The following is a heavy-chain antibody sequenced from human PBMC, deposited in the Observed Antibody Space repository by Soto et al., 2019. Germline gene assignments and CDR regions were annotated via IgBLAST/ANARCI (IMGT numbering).Heavy chain of an antibody. CDR3: AKDPGSSWCEIDY. J-gene: IGHJ4*02. Sequence: EVQLLESGGGLVQPGGSLRLSCAASGFTFSNYAVTWVRQAPGKGLEWVSTISGSGGSTYYADSVKGRFTISRDNSKNTLYLQMNSLRAEDTAVYYCAKDPGSSWCEIDYWGQGTLVTVSS. CDR2: ISGSGGST. CDR1: GFTFSNYA. V-gene: IGHV3-23*01. D-gene: IGHD6-13*01.